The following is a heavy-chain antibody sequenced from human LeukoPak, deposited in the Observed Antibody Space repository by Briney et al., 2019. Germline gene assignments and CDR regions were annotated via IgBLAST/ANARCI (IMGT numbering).Heavy chain of an antibody. D-gene: IGHD5-18*01. Sequence: GGSLRLSCAASGFTFSDYYMSWIRQAPRKGLEWVSYISSSGSTIYYADSVKGRFTISRDNAKNSLYLQMNSLRAEDTAVYYCARVHTAMADFDYWGQGTLVTVSS. CDR2: ISSSGSTI. J-gene: IGHJ4*02. V-gene: IGHV3-11*04. CDR1: GFTFSDYY. CDR3: ARVHTAMADFDY.